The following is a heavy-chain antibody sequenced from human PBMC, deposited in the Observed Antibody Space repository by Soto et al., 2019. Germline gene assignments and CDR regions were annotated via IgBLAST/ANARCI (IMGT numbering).Heavy chain of an antibody. V-gene: IGHV3-33*06. CDR1: GFTFGDSG. D-gene: IGHD6-13*01. J-gene: IGHJ4*02. CDR3: AKATRGGAATLIRDY. CDR2: VWFDESSL. Sequence: GGSLRLSCAASGFTFGDSGMHWVRQAPGKGLEWVAVVWFDESSLYYADSVKGRFTISRDNSQNTLYLQMNSLRADDTAVYYCAKATRGGAATLIRDYWGQGTLVTVSS.